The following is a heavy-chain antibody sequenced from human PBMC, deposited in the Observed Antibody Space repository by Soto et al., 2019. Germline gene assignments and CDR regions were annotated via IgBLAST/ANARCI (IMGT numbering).Heavy chain of an antibody. CDR1: GGSISSGGYY. CDR2: IYYSGST. D-gene: IGHD2-15*01. J-gene: IGHJ3*02. CDR3: ARENCSGGSCYHAFDI. V-gene: IGHV4-31*03. Sequence: ASETLSLTCTVSGGSISSGGYYWSWIRQHPGKGLEWIGYIYYSGSTYYNPSLKSRVTISVDTSKNQFSLKLSSVTAADTAVYYCARENCSGGSCYHAFDIWGQGTMVTVSS.